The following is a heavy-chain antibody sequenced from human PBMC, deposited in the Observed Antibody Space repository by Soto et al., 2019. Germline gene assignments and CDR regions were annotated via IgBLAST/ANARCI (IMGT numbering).Heavy chain of an antibody. Sequence: EVQLVESGGGLVQPGGSLRLSCAASGFTFSSYSMNWVRQAPGKGLEWVSYISSSSSTIYYADSVKGRFTISRDNAKNSLYLQMNSLIAEDTAVYYCARASNYFENCSGGSCYSHYYYYYMDVWGKGTTVTGSS. D-gene: IGHD2-15*01. CDR3: ARASNYFENCSGGSCYSHYYYYYMDV. J-gene: IGHJ6*03. V-gene: IGHV3-48*01. CDR1: GFTFSSYS. CDR2: ISSSSSTI.